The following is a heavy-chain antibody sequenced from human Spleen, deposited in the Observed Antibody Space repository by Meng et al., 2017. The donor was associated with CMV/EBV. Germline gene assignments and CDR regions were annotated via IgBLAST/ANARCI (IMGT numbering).Heavy chain of an antibody. CDR1: GGSISSYY. Sequence: GSLRLSCTVSGGSISSYYWSWIRQPPGKGLEWIGYIHNTGSTKYNPSLKSRVTMSLDPSKNQISLKLSSVTAADTAVYYCARDVRNWPAYGMDVWGQGTTVTVSS. D-gene: IGHD1-1*01. V-gene: IGHV4-59*13. J-gene: IGHJ6*02. CDR3: ARDVRNWPAYGMDV. CDR2: IHNTGST.